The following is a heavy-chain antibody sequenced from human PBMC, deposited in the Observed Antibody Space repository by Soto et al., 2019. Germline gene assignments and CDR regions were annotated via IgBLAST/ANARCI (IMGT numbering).Heavy chain of an antibody. CDR2: TYYRSKWYN. J-gene: IGHJ6*02. D-gene: IGHD4-17*01. CDR1: GDSVSRNSAA. CDR3: ARDLTTVTTRPYRGGSYYYGMDV. V-gene: IGHV6-1*01. Sequence: SQTLSLTCAISGDSVSRNSAAWNWIRQSPSRGLEWLGRTYYRSKWYNDYAVSVKSRITINPDTSKNQFSLQLNSVTPEDTAVYYCARDLTTVTTRPYRGGSYYYGMDVWGQGTTVTVSS.